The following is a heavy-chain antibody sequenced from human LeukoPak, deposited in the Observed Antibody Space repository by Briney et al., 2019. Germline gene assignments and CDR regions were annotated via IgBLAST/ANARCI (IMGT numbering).Heavy chain of an antibody. CDR1: GGTFSSYA. CDR3: ARERRGYSYGSSDAFDI. D-gene: IGHD5-18*01. J-gene: IGHJ3*02. CDR2: IIPIFGTA. Sequence: GASVKVSCKASGGTFSSYAISWVRQAPGQGLEWMGGIIPIFGTANYAQKFQGRVTITTDESTSTAYMELSSLRSEDTAVYYCARERRGYSYGSSDAFDIWGQGTMVTVSS. V-gene: IGHV1-69*05.